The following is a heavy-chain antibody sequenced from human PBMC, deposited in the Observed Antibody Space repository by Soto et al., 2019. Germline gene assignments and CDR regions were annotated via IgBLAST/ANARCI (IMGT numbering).Heavy chain of an antibody. D-gene: IGHD3-22*01. CDR1: GYTFTSYA. V-gene: IGHV1-3*01. J-gene: IGHJ4*02. CDR2: INAGNGNT. Sequence: EASVKVSCKASGYTFTSYAMHWVRQAPGQRLEWMGWINAGNGNTKYSQKFQGRVTITRDTSASTAYMELSSLRSEDTAVYYCARDGAYDSSGYFSYYFDYWGQGTLVTVSS. CDR3: ARDGAYDSSGYFSYYFDY.